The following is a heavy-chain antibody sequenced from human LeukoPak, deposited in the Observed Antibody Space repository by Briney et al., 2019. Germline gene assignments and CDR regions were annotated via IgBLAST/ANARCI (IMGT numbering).Heavy chain of an antibody. D-gene: IGHD6-19*01. CDR3: AKDRLYSSGFYYFDY. CDR2: ISGSGGST. V-gene: IGHV3-23*01. J-gene: IGHJ4*02. Sequence: PGGSLRLSCAASGFTFSSYAMSWVRQAPGKGLEWVSAISGSGGSTYYADSVKGRFTISRDNSKSTLYLQMNSLRAEDTAVYYCAKDRLYSSGFYYFDYWGQGTLVTVSS. CDR1: GFTFSSYA.